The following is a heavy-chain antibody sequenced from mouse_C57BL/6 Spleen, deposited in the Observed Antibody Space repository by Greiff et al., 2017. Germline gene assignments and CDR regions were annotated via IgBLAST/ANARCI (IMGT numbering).Heavy chain of an antibody. J-gene: IGHJ2*01. CDR3: ARASNWDYFDY. D-gene: IGHD4-1*01. V-gene: IGHV5-16*01. CDR2: INYDGSST. Sequence: DVKLVESEGGLVQPGSSMKLSCTASGFTFSDYYMAWVRQVPEKGLEWVANINYDGSSTYYLDSLKSRFIISRDNAKNILYLQMSSLKSEDTATYYCARASNWDYFDYWGQGTTLTVSS. CDR1: GFTFSDYY.